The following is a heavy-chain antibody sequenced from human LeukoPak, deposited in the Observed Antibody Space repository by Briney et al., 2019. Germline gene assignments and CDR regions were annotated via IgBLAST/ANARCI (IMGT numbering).Heavy chain of an antibody. V-gene: IGHV3-23*01. D-gene: IGHD6-19*01. Sequence: GGSLRLSCAASGFTFSTYGVYWVRQAPGKGLEWVSTNSGGSSYYADSVKGRFTISRDNSKNTLYLQMNSLRAEDTAVYYCAKDLGSSGWYIDYWGQGTLVTVSS. CDR3: AKDLGSSGWYIDY. CDR1: GFTFSTYG. J-gene: IGHJ4*02. CDR2: NSGGSS.